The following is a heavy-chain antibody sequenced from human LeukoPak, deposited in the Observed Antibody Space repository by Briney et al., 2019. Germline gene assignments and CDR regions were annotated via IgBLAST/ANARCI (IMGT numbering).Heavy chain of an antibody. CDR1: GYTFTSYG. D-gene: IGHD3-10*01. CDR2: IIPFFGTV. CDR3: ATVKFRFQEEGYYMDV. V-gene: IGHV1-69*05. J-gene: IGHJ6*03. Sequence: SVKVSCKASGYTFTSYGISWVRQAPGQGLEWMGGIIPFFGTVNYAQKFQGRVTFTTDESTSTVYMELTSLRSEDTALYYCATVKFRFQEEGYYMDVWGKGTTVTVSS.